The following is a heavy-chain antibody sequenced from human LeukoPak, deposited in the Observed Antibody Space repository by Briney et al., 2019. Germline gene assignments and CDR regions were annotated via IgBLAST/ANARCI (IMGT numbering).Heavy chain of an antibody. V-gene: IGHV3-66*01. CDR3: AKDATLIKAKHYDYVWGTYRFGGFDI. J-gene: IGHJ3*02. CDR2: IYSGGST. CDR1: GFTVSSNY. Sequence: GGSLRLSCAASGFTVSSNYMNWVRQAPGKGLEWDSVIYSGGSTYYADSVKGRFTISRDNSKNTLYLQLNSLRAEDAAVYYCAKDATLIKAKHYDYVWGTYRFGGFDIWGQGTMVTVSS. D-gene: IGHD3-16*02.